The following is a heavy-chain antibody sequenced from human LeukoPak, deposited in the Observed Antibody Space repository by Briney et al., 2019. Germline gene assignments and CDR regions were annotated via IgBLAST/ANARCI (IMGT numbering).Heavy chain of an antibody. CDR2: IGGSGDNR. CDR1: GFTFSSYA. V-gene: IGHV3-23*01. CDR3: ASPNPIGDLSWLDY. J-gene: IGHJ4*02. Sequence: GGSLRLSCAASGFTFSSYAMSWVRQPPEKGLEWVSVIGGSGDNRYYADSVKGRFTISRDNSKNTLYLQMNSLRIEDTAVYYCASPNPIGDLSWLDYWGQGALVTVSS. D-gene: IGHD3-10*01.